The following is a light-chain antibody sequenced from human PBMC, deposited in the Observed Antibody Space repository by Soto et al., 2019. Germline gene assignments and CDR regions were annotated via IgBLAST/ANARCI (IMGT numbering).Light chain of an antibody. CDR3: QQYNNWPQLT. Sequence: EIVMTQSPATLSVSPGERATLSCRASQSVNTNLAWYQQKPGQAPRLLISDASTRATGIPAGFSGSGSGTEFTLTISSLQSEDFAVYYCQQYNNWPQLTFGGGTKVEIK. J-gene: IGKJ4*01. CDR1: QSVNTN. CDR2: DAS. V-gene: IGKV3-15*01.